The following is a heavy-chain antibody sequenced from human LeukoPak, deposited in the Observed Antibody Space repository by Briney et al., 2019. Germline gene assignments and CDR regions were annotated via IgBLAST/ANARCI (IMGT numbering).Heavy chain of an antibody. D-gene: IGHD6-25*01. CDR1: GFTFSSYA. CDR3: ARGVGSFDI. CDR2: ISGSGGST. V-gene: IGHV3-23*01. Sequence: GGSLRLSCAASGFTFSSYAMSWVRQAPGKGLEWVSAISGSGGSTHYADSVKGRFTISRDNAKNSLYLQMNSLRAEDTAVYYCARGVGSFDIWGQGTMVTVSS. J-gene: IGHJ3*02.